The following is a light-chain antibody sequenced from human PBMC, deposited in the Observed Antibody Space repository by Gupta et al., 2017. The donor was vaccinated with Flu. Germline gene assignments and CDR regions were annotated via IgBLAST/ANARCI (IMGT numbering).Light chain of an antibody. CDR2: STT. CDR3: LHYSGGQGV. V-gene: IGLV7-43*01. Sequence: QAVVTQAPSLTVSPGGTVTLTCASSTGAVTSGYYPNWLQQKPAHPHMTLIYSTTSTHSSTTARFSGSRLAGNAALTLSDVQAEDEDYYYCLHYSGGQGVFGGGNKVTVL. CDR1: TGAVTSGYY. J-gene: IGLJ3*02.